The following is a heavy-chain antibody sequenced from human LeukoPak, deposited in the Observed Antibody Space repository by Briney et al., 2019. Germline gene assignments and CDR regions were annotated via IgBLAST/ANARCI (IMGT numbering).Heavy chain of an antibody. J-gene: IGHJ5*02. Sequence: GGSLRLSCAASGFTFSSYGMHWVRQAPGKGLEWVSAISGSGGSTYYADSVKGRFTISRDNSKNTLYLQMNSLRAEDTAVYYCAKVLLWFGELFDPWGQGTLVTVSS. V-gene: IGHV3-23*01. CDR1: GFTFSSYG. D-gene: IGHD3-10*01. CDR2: ISGSGGST. CDR3: AKVLLWFGELFDP.